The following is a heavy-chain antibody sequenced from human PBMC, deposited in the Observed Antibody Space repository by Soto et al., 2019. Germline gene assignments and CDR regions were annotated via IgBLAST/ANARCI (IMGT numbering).Heavy chain of an antibody. CDR3: ARRSSSWYFDY. D-gene: IGHD6-13*01. CDR2: ISGSDGST. CDR1: GFTFSSYA. Sequence: EVQLLESGGGLVQPGGSLRLSCAASGFTFSSYAMNWVRQAPGKGLEWVSVISGSDGSTYYADSVKGRFTISRDNSKNTLHLQMNSLRAEDTAVYYCARRSSSWYFDYWGQGTLVTFSS. J-gene: IGHJ4*02. V-gene: IGHV3-23*01.